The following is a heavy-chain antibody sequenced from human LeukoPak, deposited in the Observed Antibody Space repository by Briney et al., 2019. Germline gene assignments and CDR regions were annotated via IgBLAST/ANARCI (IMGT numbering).Heavy chain of an antibody. J-gene: IGHJ4*02. CDR3: ARAHYYYDSSGYPDY. CDR2: ISAYNGNT. CDR1: GYTFTSYG. V-gene: IGHV1-18*01. Sequence: GASVKVSCKASGYTFTSYGLSWVRQAPGQGLEWMGWISAYNGNTNYAQKLQGRVTMTTDTSTSTAYMELRSLRSDDTAVYYCARAHYYYDSSGYPDYWGQGTLVTVSS. D-gene: IGHD3-22*01.